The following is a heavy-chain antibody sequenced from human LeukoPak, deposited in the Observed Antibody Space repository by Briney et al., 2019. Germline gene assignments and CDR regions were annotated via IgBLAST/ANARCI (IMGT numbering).Heavy chain of an antibody. CDR1: GFTFSSYG. Sequence: GGSLRLSCAASGFTFSSYGRHWVRQAPGKGLEWVAFIRYDGSNKYYADSVKGRFTISRDNSKNTLYLQMNSLRAEDTAVYYCAKERGGGSYWGHYFDYWGQGTLVTVSS. CDR2: IRYDGSNK. V-gene: IGHV3-30*02. J-gene: IGHJ4*02. CDR3: AKERGGGSYWGHYFDY. D-gene: IGHD1-26*01.